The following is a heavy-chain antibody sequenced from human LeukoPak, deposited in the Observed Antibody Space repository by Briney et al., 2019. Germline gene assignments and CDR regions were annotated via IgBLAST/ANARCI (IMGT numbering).Heavy chain of an antibody. CDR2: VYWNDDK. CDR3: AHNGYTSPWRYFDY. V-gene: IGHV2-5*01. D-gene: IGHD6-13*01. J-gene: IGHJ4*02. Sequence: SGPTLVKPTQTLTLARTFSGFSLITRGAGVGWIRQPPGKALEWLAIVYWNDDKRYSPSLKSRLTITKDTSKNQVVLTMTNMDPVDTATYYCAHNGYTSPWRYFDYWGQVALVTVSS. CDR1: GFSLITRGAG.